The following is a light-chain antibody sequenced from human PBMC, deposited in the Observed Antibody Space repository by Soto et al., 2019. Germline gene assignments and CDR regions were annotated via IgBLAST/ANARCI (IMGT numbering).Light chain of an antibody. Sequence: EIVLTQSPATLSSFPGDRVTLSCRASQYINTRLAWYTHRPGQAPRLLIYQTSLRAAGIPARFSASGSGTDFTLTISRLEPEDFETDYCQQYNSYTITFGQGTRLEIK. CDR3: QQYNSYTIT. CDR2: QTS. J-gene: IGKJ5*01. V-gene: IGKV3-11*01. CDR1: QYINTR.